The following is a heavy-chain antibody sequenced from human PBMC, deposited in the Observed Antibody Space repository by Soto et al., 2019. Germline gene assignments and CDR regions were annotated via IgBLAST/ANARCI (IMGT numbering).Heavy chain of an antibody. V-gene: IGHV4-34*01. CDR2: INHSGST. CDR1: GGSFSGYY. D-gene: IGHD3-3*01. Sequence: SETLSLTCAVYGGSFSGYYWSWIRQPPGKGLEWIGEINHSGSTIYNPSLKSRVTISVDTSKNQFSLKLSSVTAADTAVYYCARDPRYYDFWSGYSSYYGMDVWGQGTTVTVSS. CDR3: ARDPRYYDFWSGYSSYYGMDV. J-gene: IGHJ6*02.